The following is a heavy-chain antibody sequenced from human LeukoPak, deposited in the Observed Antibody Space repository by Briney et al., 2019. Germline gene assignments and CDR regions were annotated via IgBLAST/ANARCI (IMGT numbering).Heavy chain of an antibody. CDR2: IYYSGST. D-gene: IGHD4-17*01. CDR3: ARYAWAPDMTTVTFFDC. Sequence: SETLSLTCTVSGGSISSYYWSWIRQPPGKGLEWIGFIYYSGSTNYNPSLKGRVTISVDTSKNQFSLKLSSVTAADTAVYYCARYAWAPDMTTVTFFDCWGQGTLVTVSS. V-gene: IGHV4-59*01. CDR1: GGSISSYY. J-gene: IGHJ4*02.